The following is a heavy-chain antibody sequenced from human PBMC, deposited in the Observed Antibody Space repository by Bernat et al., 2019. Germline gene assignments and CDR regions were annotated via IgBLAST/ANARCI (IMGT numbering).Heavy chain of an antibody. CDR2: IWYDGSNK. D-gene: IGHD3-10*01. V-gene: IGHV3-33*01. J-gene: IGHJ5*02. CDR1: GFTFSSYG. Sequence: QVQLVESGGGVVQPGRSLRLSCAASGFTFSSYGMHWVRQAPGKGLEWVAVIWYDGSNKYYADSVKGRFTISRDNSKNTLYLQMNSLRAEDTAVYYCAREYYYGSGSYSPNWFDPWGQGTLVTVSS. CDR3: AREYYYGSGSYSPNWFDP.